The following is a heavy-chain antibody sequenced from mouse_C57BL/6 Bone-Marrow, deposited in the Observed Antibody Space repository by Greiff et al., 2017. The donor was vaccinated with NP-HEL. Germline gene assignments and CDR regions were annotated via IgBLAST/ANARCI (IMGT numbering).Heavy chain of an antibody. Sequence: VQLQQSGPVLVKPGASVKMSCKASGYTFTDYYMNWVKQSHGKSLEWIGVINPYNGGTSYNQKFKGKATLTVDKSSSTAYMELNSLTSEDSAVYYCARTLYYGRRVRYAMDYWGQGTSVTVSS. CDR2: INPYNGGT. CDR1: GYTFTDYY. V-gene: IGHV1-19*01. CDR3: ARTLYYGRRVRYAMDY. J-gene: IGHJ4*01. D-gene: IGHD1-1*01.